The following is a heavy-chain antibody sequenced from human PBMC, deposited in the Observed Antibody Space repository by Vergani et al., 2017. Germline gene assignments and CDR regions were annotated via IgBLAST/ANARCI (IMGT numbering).Heavy chain of an antibody. D-gene: IGHD3-3*01. CDR1: GGSISSSSYY. CDR2: IYYSGST. CDR3: ARVRMDFWSGSYRFDP. Sequence: QLQLQESGPGLVKPSETLSLTCTVSGGSISSSSYYWGWIRQPPGKGLEWIGYIYYSGSTNYNPSLKSRVTISVDTSKNQFSLKLSSVTAADTAVYYCARVRMDFWSGSYRFDPWGQGTLVTVSS. V-gene: IGHV4-61*05. J-gene: IGHJ5*02.